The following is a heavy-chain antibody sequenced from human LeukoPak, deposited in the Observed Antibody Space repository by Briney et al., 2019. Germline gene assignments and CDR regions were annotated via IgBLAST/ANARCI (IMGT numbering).Heavy chain of an antibody. Sequence: GGSLRLSCAASGFTFSSYAMSWVRQAPGQGLEWVSAVSGSGGSTYYADSVKGRFTISRDNSKNTLYLQMNSLRAEDTAVYYCAKRVRGYSYGTLDYWGQGTLVTVSS. J-gene: IGHJ4*02. CDR2: VSGSGGST. V-gene: IGHV3-23*01. D-gene: IGHD5-18*01. CDR1: GFTFSSYA. CDR3: AKRVRGYSYGTLDY.